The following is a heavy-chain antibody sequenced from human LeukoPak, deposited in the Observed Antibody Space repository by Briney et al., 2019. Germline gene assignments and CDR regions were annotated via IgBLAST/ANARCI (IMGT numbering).Heavy chain of an antibody. Sequence: ASLKLSCTASGYTFTTYDINWVRQATGQGLEWMAWINPNSGNTGYAQKFQGRVTMTRNTSITTAYMELSSLRSEDTAVYYCASVAGNCGGDCYRLVYWGQGTLVTVAS. CDR2: INPNSGNT. D-gene: IGHD2-21*01. J-gene: IGHJ4*02. CDR3: ASVAGNCGGDCYRLVY. CDR1: GYTFTTYD. V-gene: IGHV1-8*01.